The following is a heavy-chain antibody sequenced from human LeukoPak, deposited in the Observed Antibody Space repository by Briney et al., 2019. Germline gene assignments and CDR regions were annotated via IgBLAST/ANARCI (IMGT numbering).Heavy chain of an antibody. CDR2: GHYSGNT. V-gene: IGHV4-59*08. D-gene: IGHD2-8*01. CDR3: AKWASDNRAFDL. CDR1: GTSITPYY. J-gene: IGHJ4*02. Sequence: SETLSLTCTVSGTSITPYYWNWIRQAPGQGPEWIGYGHYSGNTKYNPPLKSRVTISVDTSKNQFSLRLSSVTAADTAVYFCAKWASDNRAFDLWGQGTLVTVSS.